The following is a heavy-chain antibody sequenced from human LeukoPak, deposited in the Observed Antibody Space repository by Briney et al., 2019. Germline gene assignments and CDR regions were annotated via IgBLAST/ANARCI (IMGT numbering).Heavy chain of an antibody. J-gene: IGHJ4*02. CDR1: GGSISSSSYY. V-gene: IGHV4-39*01. CDR3: ARHRDSSGWYDFDY. CDR2: IYYSGST. Sequence: SETLSLTCIVSGGSISSSSYYWGWIRQPPGKGLEWIGSIYYSGSTYYNPSLKSRVIISVDTPKNQFSLKLTSVTAADTAVYYCARHRDSSGWYDFDYWGQGTLVTVSS. D-gene: IGHD6-19*01.